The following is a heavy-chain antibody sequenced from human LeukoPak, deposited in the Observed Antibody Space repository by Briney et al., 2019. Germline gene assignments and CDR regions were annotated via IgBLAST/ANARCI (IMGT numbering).Heavy chain of an antibody. CDR3: ARVRGTYSGYYYYYMDV. CDR2: INWNGGST. Sequence: GGSLRLSCAASGFTFDNYGMSWVRQAPGKGLEWVSWINWNGGSTGYADSVKGRFTISRDNAKNSLYLQMNSLRAEDTALYYCARVRGTYSGYYYYYMDVWGKGTTVTVSS. J-gene: IGHJ6*03. D-gene: IGHD3-22*01. CDR1: GFTFDNYG. V-gene: IGHV3-20*04.